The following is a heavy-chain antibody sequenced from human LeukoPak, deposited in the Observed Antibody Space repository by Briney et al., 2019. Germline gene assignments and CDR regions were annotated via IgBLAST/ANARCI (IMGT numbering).Heavy chain of an antibody. CDR3: ARDLSVYYYYYFDF. CDR1: DYSIGSGYS. V-gene: IGHV4-38-2*02. CDR2: ISHDGTT. J-gene: IGHJ4*02. D-gene: IGHD3-22*01. Sequence: SETLSLTCTVSDYSIGSGYSWGWIRQPPVKGLEWIATISHDGTTFYNPSLKSRVTMTLDTSRNQFSLRLSSVTAADTAVYYCARDLSVYYYYYFDFWGQGTLVTVSS.